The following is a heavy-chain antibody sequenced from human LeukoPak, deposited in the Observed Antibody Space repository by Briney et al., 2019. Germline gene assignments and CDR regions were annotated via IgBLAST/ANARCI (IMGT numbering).Heavy chain of an antibody. J-gene: IGHJ4*02. V-gene: IGHV1-2*02. CDR2: INPNSGGT. Sequence: ASVKVSCKASGYTFTGYYMHWVRQAPGQGLEWMGWINPNSGGTNYAQKFQGRVTMTRDTSISTAYMELSRLRSDDTAVYYCARVSIAVAEIDYWGQGTLVTVSS. CDR1: GYTFTGYY. CDR3: ARVSIAVAEIDY. D-gene: IGHD6-19*01.